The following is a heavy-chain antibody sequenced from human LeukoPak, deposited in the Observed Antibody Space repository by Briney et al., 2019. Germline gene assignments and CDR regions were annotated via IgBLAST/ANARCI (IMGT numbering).Heavy chain of an antibody. CDR3: ARDEGDGDYVLLFFTRSGAFDI. D-gene: IGHD4-17*01. V-gene: IGHV3-21*01. CDR1: GVTFSSYS. Sequence: PGGSLGLSCAASGVTFSSYSMNWVRQAPGKGLEWVSSISSSSSYIYYADSVKGRFTISRDNAKNSLYLQMNSLRAEDTAVYYCARDEGDGDYVLLFFTRSGAFDIWGQGTMVTVSS. J-gene: IGHJ3*02. CDR2: ISSSSSYI.